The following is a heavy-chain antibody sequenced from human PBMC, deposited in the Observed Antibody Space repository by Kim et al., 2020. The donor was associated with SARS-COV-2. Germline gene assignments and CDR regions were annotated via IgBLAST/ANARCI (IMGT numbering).Heavy chain of an antibody. CDR1: GFTFSSYW. Sequence: GGSLRLSCEASGFTFSSYWMNWVRQGPGKGLVWVSRIKSDGSDTHYADSVKGRFTTSRDNAKNTLHLQLNSLGVEDTAMYYCARGSFQQGFDPWGQGTLVTVSS. J-gene: IGHJ5*02. CDR3: ARGSFQQGFDP. CDR2: IKSDGSDT. D-gene: IGHD6-13*01. V-gene: IGHV3-74*01.